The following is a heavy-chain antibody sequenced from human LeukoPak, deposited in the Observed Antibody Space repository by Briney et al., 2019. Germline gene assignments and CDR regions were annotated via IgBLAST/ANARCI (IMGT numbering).Heavy chain of an antibody. CDR1: GFTFSSYS. V-gene: IGHV3-21*01. Sequence: MAGGSLRLSCAASGFTFSSYSMNWVRQAPGKGLEWVSSISSSSSYIYYADSVKGRFTISRDNAKNSLYLQMNSLRAEDTAVYYCARDRYYDSSGYSSVMDVWGQGTTVTVSS. CDR3: ARDRYYDSSGYSSVMDV. J-gene: IGHJ6*02. CDR2: ISSSSSYI. D-gene: IGHD3-22*01.